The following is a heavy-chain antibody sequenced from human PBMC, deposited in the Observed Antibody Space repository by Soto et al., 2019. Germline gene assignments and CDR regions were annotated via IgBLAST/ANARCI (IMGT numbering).Heavy chain of an antibody. CDR1: GGSISSYY. Sequence: SETLSLTCTVSGGSISSYYWSWILQPPGKGLEWIGYIYYSGSTNYNPSLKSRVTISVDTSKNQFSLKRSSVTAADTAVYYCARVKSIAAAGTGGWFDPWGQGTLVTVSS. CDR2: IYYSGST. CDR3: ARVKSIAAAGTGGWFDP. D-gene: IGHD6-13*01. V-gene: IGHV4-59*01. J-gene: IGHJ5*02.